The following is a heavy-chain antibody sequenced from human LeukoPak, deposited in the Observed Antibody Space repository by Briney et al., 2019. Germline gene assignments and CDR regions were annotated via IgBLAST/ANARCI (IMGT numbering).Heavy chain of an antibody. D-gene: IGHD2/OR15-2a*01. Sequence: GGSLRLSCAASGFTFSSYWMHWVRQPPGKGLVWVSHINPDGRTTTYADSVKGRFTISRDNAQNTLYLQMNSLRAEDTAVYYWAKGTSLRDYGGQGTRVT. CDR3: AKGTSLRDY. CDR2: INPDGRTT. V-gene: IGHV3-74*01. J-gene: IGHJ4*02. CDR1: GFTFSSYW.